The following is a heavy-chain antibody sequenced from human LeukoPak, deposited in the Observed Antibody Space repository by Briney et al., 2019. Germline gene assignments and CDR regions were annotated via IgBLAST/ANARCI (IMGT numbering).Heavy chain of an antibody. D-gene: IGHD6-13*01. Sequence: SETLSLTCAVYGGSFSGYYWSWIRQPPGKGLEWIGEINHSGSTNYNPSLKSRVTISVDTSKNQFSLKLSSVTAADTAVYYCARGYSSSWYGFSSGNWFAPWGQGTLVTVSS. CDR1: GGSFSGYY. CDR2: INHSGST. CDR3: ARGYSSSWYGFSSGNWFAP. V-gene: IGHV4-34*01. J-gene: IGHJ5*02.